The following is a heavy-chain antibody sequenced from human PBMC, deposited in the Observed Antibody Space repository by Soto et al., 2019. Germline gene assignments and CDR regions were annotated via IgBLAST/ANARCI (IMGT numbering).Heavy chain of an antibody. Sequence: QVQLQESGPGLVKPSETLSLTCTVSGGSISSYYWRWIRQPPGKGLEWIGYIYYSGSTNYNPSLKSRVTISVDTSTNQFSPKLSSVTAADTAVYYCARAWGEAFDYWGQGTLVTVSS. CDR1: GGSISSYY. J-gene: IGHJ4*02. CDR3: ARAWGEAFDY. CDR2: IYYSGST. D-gene: IGHD3-16*01. V-gene: IGHV4-59*01.